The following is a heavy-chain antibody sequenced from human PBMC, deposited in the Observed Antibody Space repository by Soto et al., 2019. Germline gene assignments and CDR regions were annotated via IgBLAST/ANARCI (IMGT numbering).Heavy chain of an antibody. J-gene: IGHJ6*02. CDR2: IIPILGIA. V-gene: IGHV1-69*02. CDR3: ASLLAQWRSSYYYGMDV. CDR1: GGTFSSYT. Sequence: QVQLVQSGAEVKKPGSSVKVSCKASGGTFSSYTISWVRQAPGQGLEWMGRIIPILGIANYAQKFQGRVTITADKSTSTSYMELSSLRSEDTAVYYCASLLAQWRSSYYYGMDVWGQGTTVTVSS. D-gene: IGHD2-8*01.